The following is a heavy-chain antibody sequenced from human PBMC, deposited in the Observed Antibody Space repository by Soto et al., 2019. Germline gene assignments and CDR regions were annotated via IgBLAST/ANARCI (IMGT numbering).Heavy chain of an antibody. Sequence: VQLVESGGGLVQPGGSLKMSCEAPGFTFSWYWMSWVRRAPGKVLEWVSNIKFDGSEKHFLDSVKCLFTIPSDNAKNSLYLQMNSLRAADTAVYSCARDSGYNTVDNQRTQYFDYWGPGALVTVPS. CDR3: ARDSGYNTVDNQRTQYFDY. CDR1: GFTFSWYW. CDR2: IKFDGSEK. J-gene: IGHJ4*02. D-gene: IGHD5-18*01. V-gene: IGHV3-7*01.